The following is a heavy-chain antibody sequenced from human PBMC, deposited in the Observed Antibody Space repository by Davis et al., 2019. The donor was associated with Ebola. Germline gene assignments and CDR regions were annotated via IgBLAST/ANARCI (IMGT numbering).Heavy chain of an antibody. V-gene: IGHV5-10-1*01. Sequence: KVSCKVSGYSLTELSMHWVRQAPGQGLEWMGRIDPSDSYTNYSPSFQGHVTISADKSISTAYLQWSSLKASDTAMYYCASTKYYYYGMDVWGQGTTVTVSS. CDR2: IDPSDSYT. CDR3: ASTKYYYYGMDV. D-gene: IGHD2-8*01. J-gene: IGHJ6*02. CDR1: GYSLTELS.